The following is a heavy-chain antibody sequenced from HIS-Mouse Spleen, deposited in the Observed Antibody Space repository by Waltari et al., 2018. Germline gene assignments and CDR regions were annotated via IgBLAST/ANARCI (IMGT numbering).Heavy chain of an antibody. CDR3: AKDRGSQFDY. D-gene: IGHD1-26*01. Sequence: QVQLVESGGGVVQPGRSLRLSCAAPGFTFSSYGMHWVRQAPGKGLELVAVISYDGSNKYYADSVKGRFTISRDNSKNTLYLQMNSLRAEDTAVYYCAKDRGSQFDYWGQGTLVTVSS. V-gene: IGHV3-30*18. J-gene: IGHJ4*02. CDR1: GFTFSSYG. CDR2: ISYDGSNK.